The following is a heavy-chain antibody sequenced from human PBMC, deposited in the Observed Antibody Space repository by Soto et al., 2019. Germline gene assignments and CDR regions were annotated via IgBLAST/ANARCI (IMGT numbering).Heavy chain of an antibody. CDR1: GFTFSSYG. J-gene: IGHJ3*02. CDR3: ATTPPLRYFDWLGAFDI. CDR2: ISYDGSNK. V-gene: IGHV3-30*03. Sequence: GGSLRLSCAASGFTFSSYGMHWVRQAPGKGLEWVAVISYDGSNKYYADSVKGRFTISRDNSKNTLYLQMNSLRAEDTAVYYCATTPPLRYFDWLGAFDIWGQGTMVTLSS. D-gene: IGHD3-9*01.